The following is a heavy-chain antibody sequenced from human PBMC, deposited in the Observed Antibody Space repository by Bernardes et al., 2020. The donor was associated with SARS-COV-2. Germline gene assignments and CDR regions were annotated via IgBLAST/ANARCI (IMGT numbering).Heavy chain of an antibody. Sequence: ASVKVSCKVSGYTLTGYYMHWVRQAPGQGLEWMGWINPNSGGTNYAQKFQGRVTMTRDTSISTAYMELSRLRSDDTAVYYCAREFIAAAGRDFDYWGQGTLVTVSS. J-gene: IGHJ4*02. CDR3: AREFIAAAGRDFDY. CDR1: GYTLTGYY. CDR2: INPNSGGT. D-gene: IGHD6-13*01. V-gene: IGHV1-2*02.